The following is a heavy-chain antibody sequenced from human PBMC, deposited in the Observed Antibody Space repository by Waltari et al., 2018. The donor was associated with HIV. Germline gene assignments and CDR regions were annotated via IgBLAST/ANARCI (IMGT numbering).Heavy chain of an antibody. J-gene: IGHJ6*02. CDR1: GFTFATYA. Sequence: EVQLVASGGGLVQPGRSLRLSCAASGFTFATYAMHWVRQVPGKGLEWVSGITWNSGRTGYADSVKGRFIISRDNAKNSLYLQMNSLRVEDTALYYCAKSDIDYGMDVWGQGTTVTVSS. CDR2: ITWNSGRT. CDR3: AKSDIDYGMDV. D-gene: IGHD2-15*01. V-gene: IGHV3-9*01.